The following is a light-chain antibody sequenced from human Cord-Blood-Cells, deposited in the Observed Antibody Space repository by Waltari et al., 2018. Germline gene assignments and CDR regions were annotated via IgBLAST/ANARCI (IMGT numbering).Light chain of an antibody. Sequence: QSALTQPASVSGSPGQSITISCTGTSSDVGSYNLVSWYQQHPGKAPKLLIYEGSKRPSGVSNSFPGSQSGNPASLTISGLQAEDEADYYCCSYAGSSWVFGGGTKLTVL. V-gene: IGLV2-23*01. CDR3: CSYAGSSWV. CDR1: SSDVGSYNL. J-gene: IGLJ3*02. CDR2: EGS.